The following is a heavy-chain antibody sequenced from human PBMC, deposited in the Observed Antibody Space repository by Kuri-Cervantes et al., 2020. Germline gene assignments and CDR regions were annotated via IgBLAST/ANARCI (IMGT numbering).Heavy chain of an antibody. CDR3: ARDRKPGGYYYYGMDV. Sequence: GESLKISCAASGFTFSSYAMSWVRQAPGKGLEWVAVISYDGSNKYYADSVKGRFTISRDNSKDMLYLQMNSLRAEDTAVYYCARDRKPGGYYYYGMDVWGQGTTVTVSS. V-gene: IGHV3-30*14. CDR2: ISYDGSNK. J-gene: IGHJ6*02. CDR1: GFTFSSYA. D-gene: IGHD3-10*01.